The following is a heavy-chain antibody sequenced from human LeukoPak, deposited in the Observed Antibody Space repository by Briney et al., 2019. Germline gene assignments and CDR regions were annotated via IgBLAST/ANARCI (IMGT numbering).Heavy chain of an antibody. D-gene: IGHD6-19*01. CDR1: GFTFGKYW. J-gene: IGHJ4*02. CDR3: AKVDRGQWLDFHFDY. Sequence: GGSLRLSCVASGFTFGKYWMCWVRQAPGKGLEWVANIKLDGSEKNYVDSVKGRFTISRDNTKNSLYLQMNSLRAEDTAVYYCAKVDRGQWLDFHFDYWGQGTLVTVSS. V-gene: IGHV3-7*01. CDR2: IKLDGSEK.